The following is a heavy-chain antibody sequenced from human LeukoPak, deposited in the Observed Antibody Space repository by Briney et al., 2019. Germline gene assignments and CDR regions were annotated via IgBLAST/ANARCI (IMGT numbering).Heavy chain of an antibody. D-gene: IGHD6-19*01. CDR3: ARVSEKYSSGWYYFDY. J-gene: IGHJ4*02. Sequence: SETLSLTCTVSGGSISSSSYYWGWIRQPPGKGLEWIGSIYYSGSTYYNPPLKSRVTISVDTSKNQFSLKLSSVTAADTAVYYCARVSEKYSSGWYYFDYWGQGTLVTVSS. CDR1: GGSISSSSYY. V-gene: IGHV4-39*07. CDR2: IYYSGST.